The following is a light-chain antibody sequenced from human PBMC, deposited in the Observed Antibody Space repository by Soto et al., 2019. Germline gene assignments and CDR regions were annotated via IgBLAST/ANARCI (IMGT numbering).Light chain of an antibody. CDR1: QNIRTS. V-gene: IGKV1-39*01. Sequence: QMTQSPSSLSASVGARVTITCRASQNIRTSLNWYQQKPGKAPSLLIYGASTLQSGVPSRFSGSASATDFTLTISSLQPEDFATYYCQQSYTTPRTCGQGTKVEIK. CDR2: GAS. J-gene: IGKJ1*01. CDR3: QQSYTTPRT.